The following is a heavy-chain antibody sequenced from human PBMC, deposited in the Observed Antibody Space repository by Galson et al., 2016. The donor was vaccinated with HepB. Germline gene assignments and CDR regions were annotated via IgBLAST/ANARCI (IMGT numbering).Heavy chain of an antibody. CDR1: GYTFTNYA. D-gene: IGHD6-19*01. Sequence: SVKVSCKASGYTFTNYAIHWVRQAPGHGLEWMGWVNDGIGNTRYSQKFQGRVTITRDTSASTDYMELSSLTSEDTAVYYCAIIGTGYGSGCSNWGQGTLVTVSS. CDR3: AIIGTGYGSGCSN. V-gene: IGHV1-3*01. J-gene: IGHJ4*02. CDR2: VNDGIGNT.